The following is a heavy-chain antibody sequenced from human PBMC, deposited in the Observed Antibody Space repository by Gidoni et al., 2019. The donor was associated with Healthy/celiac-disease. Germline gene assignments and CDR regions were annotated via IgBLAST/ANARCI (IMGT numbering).Heavy chain of an antibody. Sequence: EVQLVESGGGLVQPGGSLRLSCASSGFTCSSYWMSWVRQAPGKGLEWVANIKQDGSEKYYVDSVKGRFTISRDNAKNSLYLQMNSLRAEDTAVYYCAREIYSNYATLDYWGQGTLVTVSS. CDR3: AREIYSNYATLDY. J-gene: IGHJ4*02. V-gene: IGHV3-7*03. CDR2: IKQDGSEK. D-gene: IGHD4-4*01. CDR1: GFTCSSYW.